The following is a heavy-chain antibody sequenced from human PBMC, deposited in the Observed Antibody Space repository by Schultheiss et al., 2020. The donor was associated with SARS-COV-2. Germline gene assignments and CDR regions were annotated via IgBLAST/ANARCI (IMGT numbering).Heavy chain of an antibody. CDR2: ISGSGGST. CDR3: ARDLRYGDYFFDY. J-gene: IGHJ4*02. Sequence: GGSLRLSCTASGFTFGDYAMSWFRQAPGKGLEWVSAISGSGGSTYYADSVKGRFTISRDNSKNTLYLQMNSLRAEDTAVYYCARDLRYGDYFFDYWGQVTLVTVSS. D-gene: IGHD4-17*01. V-gene: IGHV3-23*01. CDR1: GFTFGDYA.